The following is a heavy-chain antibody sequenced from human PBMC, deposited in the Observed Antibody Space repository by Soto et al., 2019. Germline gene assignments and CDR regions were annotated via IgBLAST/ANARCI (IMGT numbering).Heavy chain of an antibody. J-gene: IGHJ4*02. D-gene: IGHD6-13*01. Sequence: ASVKLSCEACGDTFDSRGLSSVRQATGQGLEWMGWISAYNGNTNYAQKLQGRVTMTTDTSTSTAYMELRSLRSDDTAVYYCARDTAAAGIFDYWGQGTLVTVS. V-gene: IGHV1-18*01. CDR2: ISAYNGNT. CDR3: ARDTAAAGIFDY. CDR1: GDTFDSRG.